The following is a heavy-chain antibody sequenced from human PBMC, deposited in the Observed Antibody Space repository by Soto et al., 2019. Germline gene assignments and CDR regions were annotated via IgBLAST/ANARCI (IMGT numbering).Heavy chain of an antibody. CDR1: GGSISSGGYY. CDR2: IYYSVST. CDR3: ARVVPYCSGGSRYSRVYYYGMDV. J-gene: IGHJ6*04. V-gene: IGHV4-31*03. Sequence: PSETLSLTCTVSGGSISSGGYYWSWILQHPGKGLEWIGYIYYSVSTYYNPSLKSRVTISVDTSKNQFSLKLSSVTAADTAVYYCARVVPYCSGGSRYSRVYYYGMDVWGKGKTVHVS. D-gene: IGHD2-15*01.